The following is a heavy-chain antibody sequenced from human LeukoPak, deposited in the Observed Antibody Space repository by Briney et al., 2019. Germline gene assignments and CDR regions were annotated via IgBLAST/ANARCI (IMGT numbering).Heavy chain of an antibody. V-gene: IGHV3-11*01. CDR2: ISSSGSTI. CDR1: GFTFSDYY. D-gene: IGHD2-15*01. Sequence: GGSLRLSCAASGFTFSDYYMSWIRQAPGKGLEWVSYISSSGSTIYYADSVKGRFTISRDNAKNSLYLQMNSLRAEDTALYYCAKDTGPGYCSGGSCSIDFDYWGQGTLVTVSS. J-gene: IGHJ4*02. CDR3: AKDTGPGYCSGGSCSIDFDY.